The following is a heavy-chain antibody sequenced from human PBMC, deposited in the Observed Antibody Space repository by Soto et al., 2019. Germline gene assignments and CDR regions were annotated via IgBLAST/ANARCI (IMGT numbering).Heavy chain of an antibody. CDR2: IYHSGST. Sequence: PSETLSLTCAVSSGSISSSNWWSWVRQPPGKGLEWIGEIYHSGSTNYNPSLKSRVTISVDKSKNQFSLKLSSVTAADTAVYYCARASRGPIWSGYYNARSWFDPWGQGTLVTVSS. V-gene: IGHV4-4*02. D-gene: IGHD3-3*01. CDR1: SGSISSSNW. CDR3: ARASRGPIWSGYYNARSWFDP. J-gene: IGHJ5*02.